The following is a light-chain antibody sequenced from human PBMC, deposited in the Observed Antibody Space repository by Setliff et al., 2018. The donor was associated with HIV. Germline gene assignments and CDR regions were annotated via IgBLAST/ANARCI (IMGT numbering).Light chain of an antibody. CDR3: QSYDSSLSGYV. CDR2: SFT. J-gene: IGLJ1*01. Sequence: SVLTQPPSVSGAPGQSVTISCTGSSSNIGAGFDVHWYQQFPGTAPKLLIYSFTNRPSGVPDRFSGSKSGTSASLAIAGLQAEDEADYYCQSYDSSLSGYVFGTGTKVTV. CDR1: SSNIGAGFD. V-gene: IGLV1-40*01.